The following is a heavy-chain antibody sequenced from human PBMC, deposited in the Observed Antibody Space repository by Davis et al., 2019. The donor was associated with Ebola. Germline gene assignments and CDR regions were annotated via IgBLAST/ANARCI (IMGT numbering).Heavy chain of an antibody. CDR2: INTNTGNP. V-gene: IGHV7-4-1*02. CDR1: GYTFTKFA. Sequence: AASVKVSCKASGYTFTKFAINWVRQAPGQGLEWMGWINTNTGNPTYAQGFTGRFVFSLDTSVGTAYLQISSLKAEDTAVYYCARGLGILWFGELLYLPQEDYYYYGMDVWGKGTTVTVSS. CDR3: ARGLGILWFGELLYLPQEDYYYYGMDV. J-gene: IGHJ6*04. D-gene: IGHD3-10*01.